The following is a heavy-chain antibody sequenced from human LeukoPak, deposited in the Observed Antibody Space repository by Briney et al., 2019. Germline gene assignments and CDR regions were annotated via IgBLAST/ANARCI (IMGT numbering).Heavy chain of an antibody. CDR2: ISSSGSTI. V-gene: IGHV3-48*04. CDR3: ARRDPGGHYYFDY. CDR1: GFTFSSYA. Sequence: PGGSLRLSCAASGFTFSSYAMSWVRQAPGKGLEWVSYISSSGSTIYYADSVKGRFTISRDNAKDSLYLQMNSLRAEDTAVYYCARRDPGGHYYFDYWGQGTLVTVSS. J-gene: IGHJ4*02. D-gene: IGHD3-16*01.